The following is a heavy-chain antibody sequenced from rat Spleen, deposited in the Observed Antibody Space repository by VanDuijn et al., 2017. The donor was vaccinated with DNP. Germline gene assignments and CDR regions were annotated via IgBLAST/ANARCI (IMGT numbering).Heavy chain of an antibody. V-gene: IGHV5-25*01. CDR2: VTSSGGTT. D-gene: IGHD1-10*01. Sequence: EVQLVESGGGLVQPGRSMKLSCGVSGFTFSNYDMAWVRQAPTKSLEWVASVTSSGGTTYYRDSVKGRFTISRDNAKSSLYLQMSSLKSEDTATYFCARRGYNNAWYFDFWGPGTMVTVSS. CDR1: GFTFSNYD. J-gene: IGHJ1*01. CDR3: ARRGYNNAWYFDF.